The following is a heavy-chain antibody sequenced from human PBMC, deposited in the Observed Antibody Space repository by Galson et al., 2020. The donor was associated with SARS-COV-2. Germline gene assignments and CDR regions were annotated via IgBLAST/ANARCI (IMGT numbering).Heavy chain of an antibody. D-gene: IGHD2-21*02. CDR1: GYSFLTYG. J-gene: IGHJ6*02. CDR3: ARDPDLGSGDWDGMDV. Sequence: ASVKVSCKASGYSFLTYGFSWVRQAPGQGLEWLGWISTYDGNTTYAQKLPGRVTLTTETSTSTAYMELRNLRSDDTAVYYCARDPDLGSGDWDGMDVWGQGTTVTVSS. CDR2: ISTYDGNT. V-gene: IGHV1-18*01.